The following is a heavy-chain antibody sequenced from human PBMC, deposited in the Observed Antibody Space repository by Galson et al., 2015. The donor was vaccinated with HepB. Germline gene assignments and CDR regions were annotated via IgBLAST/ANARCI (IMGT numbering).Heavy chain of an antibody. V-gene: IGHV1-3*01. CDR2: INAGNGNT. Sequence: SVKVSCKASGYTFTSYAMHWVRQAPGQRLEWMGWINAGNGNTKYSQKFQGRVTITRDTSASTAYMELSSLRSEDTAVYYCARVPYDYGGAPDFDYWGQGTLVTVSS. J-gene: IGHJ4*02. D-gene: IGHD4-23*01. CDR3: ARVPYDYGGAPDFDY. CDR1: GYTFTSYA.